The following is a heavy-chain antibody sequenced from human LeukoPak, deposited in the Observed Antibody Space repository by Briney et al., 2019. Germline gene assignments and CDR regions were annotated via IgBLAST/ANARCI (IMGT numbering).Heavy chain of an antibody. V-gene: IGHV3-30*03. CDR3: ARGARKGDDYGGFFDY. CDR2: ISYDGSYK. CDR1: GFTFSSYG. J-gene: IGHJ4*02. D-gene: IGHD4-17*01. Sequence: GGSLRLSCAASGFTFSSYGMHWVRQAPGKGLEWVAVISYDGSYKDYADSAKGRFTISRDNSKKTLYLQKISLRAEDTAVYFCARGARKGDDYGGFFDYWGQGTLVTVSS.